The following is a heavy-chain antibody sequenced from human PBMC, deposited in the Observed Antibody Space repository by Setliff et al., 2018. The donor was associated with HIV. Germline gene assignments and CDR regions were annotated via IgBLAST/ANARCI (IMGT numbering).Heavy chain of an antibody. J-gene: IGHJ4*02. CDR3: AREIYGGNSRPFDY. D-gene: IGHD4-17*01. V-gene: IGHV4-59*01. CDR1: GGSISSYY. Sequence: SETLSLTCTVSGGSISSYYWSWIRQPPGKGLERIGYIYYSGSTNYNPSLKSRVTISVDTSKNQLSLKLNSVTAADTAMYFCAREIYGGNSRPFDYWGQGTLVTVSS. CDR2: IYYSGST.